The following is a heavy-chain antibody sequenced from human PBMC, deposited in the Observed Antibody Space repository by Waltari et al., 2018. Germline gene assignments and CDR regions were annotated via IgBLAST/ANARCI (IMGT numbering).Heavy chain of an antibody. V-gene: IGHV4-39*07. Sequence: QLQLQESGPGLVKPSETLSLTCTVSGGSISSSSYYWGWIRQPPGKGLEWIGSIYYSGSTYYNPSLKSRVTISVDTSKNQFSLKLSSVTAADTAVYYRARDPWYYYDSSGPNPFDYWGQGTLVTVSS. CDR3: ARDPWYYYDSSGPNPFDY. CDR1: GGSISSSSYY. CDR2: IYYSGST. J-gene: IGHJ4*02. D-gene: IGHD3-22*01.